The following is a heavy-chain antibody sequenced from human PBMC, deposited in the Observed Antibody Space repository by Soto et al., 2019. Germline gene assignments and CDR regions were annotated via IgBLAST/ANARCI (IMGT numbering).Heavy chain of an antibody. J-gene: IGHJ4*02. D-gene: IGHD3-3*01. CDR2: IYYSGST. V-gene: IGHV4-30-4*01. CDR3: ARVEGIFGVVISPFIDY. CDR1: GGSISSGDYY. Sequence: ASETLSLTCTVSGGSISSGDYYWSWIRQPPGKGLEWIGYIYYSGSTYYNPSLKSRVTISVDTSKNQFSLKLSSVTAADTAVYYCARVEGIFGVVISPFIDYWGQGTLVTV.